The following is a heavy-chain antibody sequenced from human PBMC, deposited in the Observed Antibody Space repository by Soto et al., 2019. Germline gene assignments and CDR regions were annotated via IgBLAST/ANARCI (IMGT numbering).Heavy chain of an antibody. J-gene: IGHJ4*02. V-gene: IGHV3-33*01. D-gene: IGHD6-13*01. CDR1: GFTFSAYA. Sequence: QIQLVESGGGVVQPGRSLRLSCAASGFTFSAYAMHWVRQAPGKGLEWVAIIYYDGSQEYYADSVKGRFTISRDNSKNILYLQMNSRTTEDTAVFYCARGAGLATAGTNSRFDSWGQGTLVTVSS. CDR2: IYYDGSQE. CDR3: ARGAGLATAGTNSRFDS.